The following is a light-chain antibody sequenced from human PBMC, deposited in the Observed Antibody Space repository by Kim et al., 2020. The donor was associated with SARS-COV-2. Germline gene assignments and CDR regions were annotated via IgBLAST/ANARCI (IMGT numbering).Light chain of an antibody. CDR1: SGYSYYK. CDR3: GADHGSGSNFVWV. V-gene: IGLV9-49*01. J-gene: IGLJ3*02. CDR2: VGTGGIVG. Sequence: CSLSSGYSYYKVDWYQQRPGTGPRFVMRVGTGGIVGSKGDGIPARFSVLGSGLNRYLTIENIQEDDESDYHCGADHGSGSNFVWVFGGGTQLTVL.